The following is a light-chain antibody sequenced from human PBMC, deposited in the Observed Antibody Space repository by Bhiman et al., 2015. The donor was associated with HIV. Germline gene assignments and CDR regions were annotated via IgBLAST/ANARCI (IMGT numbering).Light chain of an antibody. V-gene: IGLV3-1*01. J-gene: IGLJ1*01. CDR3: TSYTTTGFFV. CDR2: QDA. Sequence: SYELTQPPSVSVSPASITCSGHRLGDTYVSWYQQRPGQSPVLIIYQDAKRPSGIPERFSGSISGNTATLTISGTQAMDEADYYCTSYTTTGFFVFGSATKVTVL. CDR1: RLGDTY.